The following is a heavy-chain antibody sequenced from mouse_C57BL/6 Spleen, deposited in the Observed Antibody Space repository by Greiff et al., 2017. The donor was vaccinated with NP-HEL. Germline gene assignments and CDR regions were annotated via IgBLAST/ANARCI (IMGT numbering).Heavy chain of an antibody. Sequence: VQLQQPGAELVRPGTSVKLSCKASGYTFTSYWMHWVKQRPGQGLEWIGVIDPSDSYTNYNQKFKGKATLTVDTSSSTAYMQLSSLTSEDSAVYYCAREGDSAWFAYWGQGTLVTVSA. D-gene: IGHD3-3*01. CDR1: GYTFTSYW. V-gene: IGHV1-59*01. CDR3: AREGDSAWFAY. CDR2: IDPSDSYT. J-gene: IGHJ3*01.